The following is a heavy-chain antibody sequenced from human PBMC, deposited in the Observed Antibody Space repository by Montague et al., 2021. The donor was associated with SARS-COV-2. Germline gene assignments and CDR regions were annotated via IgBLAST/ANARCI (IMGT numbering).Heavy chain of an antibody. CDR1: GDSVISDKYY. CDR3: VKGSGYP. V-gene: IGHV4-61*01. D-gene: IGHD3-22*01. J-gene: IGHJ5*02. CDR2: IYDSGST. Sequence: SETLSLTCTVTGDSVISDKYYWSWIRQPPGKGPEWLGFIYDSGSTSYTPSLHTRVTITIDTSKNQFSLNRMSVTPADTAVYYCVKGSGYPWGQGTLVTVSS.